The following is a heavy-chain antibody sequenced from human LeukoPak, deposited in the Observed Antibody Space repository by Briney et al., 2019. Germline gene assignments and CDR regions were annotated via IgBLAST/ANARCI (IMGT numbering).Heavy chain of an antibody. CDR1: GYTFSSYA. CDR3: ARAPSLRHYYYGMDV. J-gene: IGHJ6*02. V-gene: IGHV3-30-3*01. D-gene: IGHD2-8*01. Sequence: GRSLRLSCAASGYTFSSYAMHWVRQAPGKGLEWVAVISYDGSNKYYADSVKGRFTISRDNSKNTLYLQMNSLRAEDTAVYYCARAPSLRHYYYGMDVWGQGTTVTVSS. CDR2: ISYDGSNK.